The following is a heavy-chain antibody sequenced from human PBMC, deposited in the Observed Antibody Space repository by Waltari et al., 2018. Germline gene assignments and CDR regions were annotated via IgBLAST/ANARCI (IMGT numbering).Heavy chain of an antibody. D-gene: IGHD3-9*01. CDR3: VRDLRESRYMNFFDI. V-gene: IGHV3-21*02. CDR1: VLRFSVYT. CDR2: ISRLSNYI. Sequence: EVQLLESGGGLVNPGWSLRLTCSASVLRFSVYTLAWVRQAPGKGVEWVASISRLSNYIDYGDSVKGRFTISRDNSKSSLYLQMDSLGAGDTAVYYCVRDLRESRYMNFFDIWGQGTLVIVSS. J-gene: IGHJ4*02.